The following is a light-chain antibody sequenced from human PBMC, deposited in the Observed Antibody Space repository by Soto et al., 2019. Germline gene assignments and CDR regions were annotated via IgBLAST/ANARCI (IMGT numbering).Light chain of an antibody. J-gene: IGLJ1*01. CDR2: DVT. V-gene: IGLV2-14*01. CDR1: SSDVGGYNY. CDR3: SSYTSSSTPYV. Sequence: QSVLTPPAPLSGSPGPSITLSCTGTSSDVGGYNYVSWYQQHPVKAPKLMIYDVTNRPSGVSDRFSGSKSGNTASLTISGLQAEDEADYYCSSYTSSSTPYVFGTGTKVTVL.